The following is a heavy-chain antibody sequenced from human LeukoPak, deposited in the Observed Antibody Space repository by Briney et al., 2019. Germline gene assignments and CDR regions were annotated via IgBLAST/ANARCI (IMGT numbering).Heavy chain of an antibody. V-gene: IGHV3-74*01. CDR3: AREPGTDYRKYYFDY. CDR2: MNSDGTSI. Sequence: PGGSLRLSCVVSGFTFTNYWMQWVRQVPGKGLVWVARMNSDGTSIIHADSVKGRFTISRDNSKNMLYLQMNSLRAEDTAVYYCAREPGTDYRKYYFDYWGQGTLVTVSS. D-gene: IGHD3/OR15-3a*01. J-gene: IGHJ4*02. CDR1: GFTFTNYW.